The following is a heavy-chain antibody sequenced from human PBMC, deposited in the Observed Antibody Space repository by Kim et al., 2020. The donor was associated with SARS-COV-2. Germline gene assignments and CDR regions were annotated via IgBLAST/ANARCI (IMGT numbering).Heavy chain of an antibody. V-gene: IGHV4-34*01. D-gene: IGHD5-18*01. CDR3: ATRRYSYGYRNYYYGMDV. CDR1: GGSFSGYY. Sequence: SETLSLTCAVYGGSFSGYYWSWIRQPPGKGLEWIGEINHSGSTNYNPSLKSRVTISVDTSKNQFSLKLSSVTAADTAVYYCATRRYSYGYRNYYYGMDVWGQGTTVTVSS. J-gene: IGHJ6*02. CDR2: INHSGST.